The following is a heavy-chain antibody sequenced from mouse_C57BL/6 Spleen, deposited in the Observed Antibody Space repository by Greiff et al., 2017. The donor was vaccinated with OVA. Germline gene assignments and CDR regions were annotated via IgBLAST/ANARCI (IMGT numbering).Heavy chain of an antibody. D-gene: IGHD2-4*01. CDR2: IYPRSGNT. Sequence: VQLQQSGAELARPGASVKLSCKASGYTFTSYGISWVKQRTGQGLEWIGEIYPRSGNTYYNEKFKGKATLTADKSSSTAYMELRSLTSEDSAVYFCARRGDYEEFAYWGQGTLVTVSA. V-gene: IGHV1-81*01. J-gene: IGHJ3*01. CDR1: GYTFTSYG. CDR3: ARRGDYEEFAY.